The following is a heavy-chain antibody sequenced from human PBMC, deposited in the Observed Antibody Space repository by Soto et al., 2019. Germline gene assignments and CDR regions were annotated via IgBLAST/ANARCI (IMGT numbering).Heavy chain of an antibody. CDR1: GYSFTTYW. Sequence: VESVKISCNSYGYSFTTYWIAWVRQMPWKGLEWMGSIHPGESDTRYSPSFQGQVTISADRSITTAYLQWSSLKASDTAIYYCARHEATYYNFYGMDVWGQGTTVTVSS. CDR3: ARHEATYYNFYGMDV. CDR2: IHPGESDT. V-gene: IGHV5-51*01. J-gene: IGHJ6*02.